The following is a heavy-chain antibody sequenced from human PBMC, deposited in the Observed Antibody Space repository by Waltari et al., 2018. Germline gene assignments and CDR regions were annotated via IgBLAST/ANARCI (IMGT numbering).Heavy chain of an antibody. CDR1: GLSFSGSA. Sequence: EVQLLESGGGLIQPGGSLRLSCTASGLSFSGSAVSWVRQAPGKGLEWVSVVGGGGDDPYYTDSVKGRFTISRDNSKNTLYLQMSSLRAEDTAVYYCAKDGVARNGIYDPFDIWGQGTMVIVS. D-gene: IGHD1-1*01. CDR2: VGGGGDDP. CDR3: AKDGVARNGIYDPFDI. V-gene: IGHV3-23*01. J-gene: IGHJ3*02.